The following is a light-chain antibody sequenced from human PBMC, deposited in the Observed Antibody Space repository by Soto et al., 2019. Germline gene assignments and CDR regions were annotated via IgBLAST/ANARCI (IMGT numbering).Light chain of an antibody. J-gene: IGLJ2*01. Sequence: QSVLTQPPSVSGAPGQRVTISCTGSSSNIGAGYDVHWYQQLPGTAPKLLIYGNSNRPSGVPDRFSGSKSGTSASLAITGIQAEDEADYYCQSYHSSLSGVVFGGGTQLTVL. V-gene: IGLV1-40*01. CDR3: QSYHSSLSGVV. CDR1: SSNIGAGYD. CDR2: GNS.